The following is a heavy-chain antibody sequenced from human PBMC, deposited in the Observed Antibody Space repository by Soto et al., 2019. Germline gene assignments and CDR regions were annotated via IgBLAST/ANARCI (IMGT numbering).Heavy chain of an antibody. CDR3: ARDRVMRSRDFGMDV. CDR2: INPSGGST. V-gene: IGHV1-46*01. CDR1: GYTFTSYY. J-gene: IGHJ6*02. D-gene: IGHD2-21*01. Sequence: ASVKVSCKASGYTFTSYYIHWVRQAPGQGLEWMGIINPSGGSTSYAQKFQGRVTMTRXXXXXXVXMXLXXXRSEDTAVHYCARDRVMRSRDFGMDVWGQGTTVTV.